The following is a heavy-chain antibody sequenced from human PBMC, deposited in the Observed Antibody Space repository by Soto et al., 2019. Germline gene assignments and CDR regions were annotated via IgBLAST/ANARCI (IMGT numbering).Heavy chain of an antibody. J-gene: IGHJ6*04. D-gene: IGHD2-15*01. CDR2: FDPEDGET. V-gene: IGHV1-24*01. Sequence: QAQLVQSGAEVKKPGASVKVSCKVSGYTLTGFSMHWVRQAPGKGLEWMGGFDPEDGETIYAQKSQGRVTMTEDTSTDTAYMELSSLRSEDTAVYYCATGYCSGGSCPVSMDVWGKGTTVTVSS. CDR3: ATGYCSGGSCPVSMDV. CDR1: GYTLTGFS.